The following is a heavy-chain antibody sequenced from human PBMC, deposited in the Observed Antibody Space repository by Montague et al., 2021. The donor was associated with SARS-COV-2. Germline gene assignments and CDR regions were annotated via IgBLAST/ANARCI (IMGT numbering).Heavy chain of an antibody. J-gene: IGHJ6*02. CDR2: TYFRSQWYS. CDR1: GDSVSSSSAA. D-gene: IGHD6-19*01. Sequence: CAISGDSVSSSSAAWNWIRQSPSRGLEWLGRTYFRSQWYSDYAVSVRSRITINPDTSENQFSLQLNSVTPEDTAVYYCARDAANTRIAVAGYYYYYAMDVWGQGTTVTFSS. V-gene: IGHV6-1*01. CDR3: ARDAANTRIAVAGYYYYYAMDV.